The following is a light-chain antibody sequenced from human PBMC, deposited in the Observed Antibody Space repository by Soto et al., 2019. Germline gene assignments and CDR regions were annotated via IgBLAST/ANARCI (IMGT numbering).Light chain of an antibody. CDR1: SSNIGKNI. CDR3: ASWDSSLYGVV. J-gene: IGLJ2*01. Sequence: QSALAQPPSASAAPGQKVTISCSGRSSNIGKNIVSWYQQSPGTAPKVLIYENNKRLSGIPDRFSGSKSGTSVTLGITGLQTGDEAFYYCASWDSSLYGVVFGGGTKVTVL. CDR2: ENN. V-gene: IGLV1-51*02.